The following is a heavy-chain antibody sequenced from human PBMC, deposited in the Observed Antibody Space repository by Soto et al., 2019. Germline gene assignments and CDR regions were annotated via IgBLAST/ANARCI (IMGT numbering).Heavy chain of an antibody. CDR2: IRSKVNTYAT. D-gene: IGHD6-6*01. Sequence: EVFLVESGGGLVQPGGSLKVSCAASGFTFSVSAIHWVRQASGKGLEWVGRIRSKVNTYATAYAASVKGRFTISRDDSKNTAYLEMNSLKTEDTAVYYCTRFSMDSSSGWFDPWGQGTLVAVSS. V-gene: IGHV3-73*02. CDR1: GFTFSVSA. J-gene: IGHJ5*02. CDR3: TRFSMDSSSGWFDP.